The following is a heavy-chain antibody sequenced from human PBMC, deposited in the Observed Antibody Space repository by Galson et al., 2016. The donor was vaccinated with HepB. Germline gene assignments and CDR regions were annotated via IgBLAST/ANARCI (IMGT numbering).Heavy chain of an antibody. D-gene: IGHD2-2*01. V-gene: IGHV5-51*01. J-gene: IGHJ4*02. CDR2: IYPGDSDT. CDR1: GYTFNRYW. CDR3: AGHVPPSPAAPPEY. Sequence: QSGAEVKKPGESLKISCKASGYTFNRYWIGWVRQMPGKGLEWMGIIYPGDSDTRYSPSFQDQVTISADKSINTAYLQWSSLKASDSAMYFCAGHVPPSPAAPPEYWGQGTLVTVSS.